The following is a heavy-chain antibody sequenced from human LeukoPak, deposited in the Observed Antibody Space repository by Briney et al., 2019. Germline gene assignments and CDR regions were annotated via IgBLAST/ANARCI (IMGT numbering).Heavy chain of an antibody. Sequence: GGSLTLSCAASGFTFSSYRMHWVRQAPGKGLVWVSRITGDGSSTIYADSVKGRFTISRDNARNTLYLQMNSLRAEDTAVYYCGRYDYGHSAVDYWGQGTMLTPSS. J-gene: IGHJ4*02. CDR3: GRYDYGHSAVDY. CDR2: ITGDGSST. V-gene: IGHV3-74*01. D-gene: IGHD4/OR15-4a*01. CDR1: GFTFSSYR.